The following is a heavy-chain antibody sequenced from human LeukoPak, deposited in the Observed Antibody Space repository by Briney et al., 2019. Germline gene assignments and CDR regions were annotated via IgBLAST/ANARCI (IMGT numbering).Heavy chain of an antibody. CDR3: ARHLNIVLWNGHFDS. CDR1: GGSISSGSHY. Sequence: KSSQTLSLTCTVSGGSISSGSHYWSWVRQPAGKGLEWIGQIYISGSTNYNPSLKSRVTISVDTSKNQFSLNLSSVTAADTAVYYCARHLNIVLWNGHFDSWGQGTLVTVSS. D-gene: IGHD1-1*01. V-gene: IGHV4-61*09. J-gene: IGHJ4*02. CDR2: IYISGST.